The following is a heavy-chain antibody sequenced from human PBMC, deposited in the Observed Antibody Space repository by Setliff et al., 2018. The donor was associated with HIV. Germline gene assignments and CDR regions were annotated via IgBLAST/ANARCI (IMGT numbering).Heavy chain of an antibody. CDR3: ARVRVAAVAPYFDF. Sequence: GGSLRLSCAASGFTFSNAWMNWVRQAPGKGLEWVGRIKSKTDGGTTDYAAPVKGRFTISRDDSKNTLYLQMGSLRAEDMAVYYCARVRVAAVAPYFDFWGQGALVTVSS. J-gene: IGHJ4*02. CDR2: IKSKTDGGTT. CDR1: GFTFSNAW. D-gene: IGHD6-13*01. V-gene: IGHV3-15*07.